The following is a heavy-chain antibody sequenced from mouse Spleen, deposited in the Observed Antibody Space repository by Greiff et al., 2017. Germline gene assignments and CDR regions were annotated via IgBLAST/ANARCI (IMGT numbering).Heavy chain of an antibody. Sequence: VKLMESGAELVKPGASVKISCKASGYAFSSYWMNWVKQRPGKGLEWIGQIYPGDGDTNYNGKFKGKATLTADKSSSTAYMQLSSLTSEDSAVYFCAREYDYDDRFAYWGQGTLVTVSA. V-gene: IGHV1-80*01. CDR3: AREYDYDDRFAY. CDR1: GYAFSSYW. J-gene: IGHJ3*01. CDR2: IYPGDGDT. D-gene: IGHD2-4*01.